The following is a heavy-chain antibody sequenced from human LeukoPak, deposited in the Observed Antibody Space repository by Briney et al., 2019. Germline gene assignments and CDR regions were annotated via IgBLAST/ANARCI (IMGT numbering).Heavy chain of an antibody. CDR3: ARVGNGRSWDY. J-gene: IGHJ4*02. V-gene: IGHV3-48*02. D-gene: IGHD2-15*01. CDR2: ISLGNSTM. CDR1: GFTFSSFT. Sequence: GGSLRLSCAASGFTFSSFTMNWARQVPGKGLEWISYISLGNSTMFYADSVKGRFTISRDNAKNSLYLQMNSLRDDDTAVYYCARVGNGRSWDYWGQGTLVSVSS.